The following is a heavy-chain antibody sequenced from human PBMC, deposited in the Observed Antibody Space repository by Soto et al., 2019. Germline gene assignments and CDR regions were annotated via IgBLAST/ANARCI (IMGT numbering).Heavy chain of an antibody. CDR3: ARGLYHKYGQDY. D-gene: IGHD2-2*01. CDR1: GFTFSSYW. J-gene: IGHJ4*02. V-gene: IGHV3-74*01. CDR2: INSDGTTT. Sequence: EVHLVESGGGLVQTGGSLGLSCAASGFTFSSYWMHWVRQAPGKGLVWVSRINSDGTTTNFADSVKGRFTISRDNAQNTLFLQMNGLRAEDTAVYYCARGLYHKYGQDYWGRGTLVTVSS.